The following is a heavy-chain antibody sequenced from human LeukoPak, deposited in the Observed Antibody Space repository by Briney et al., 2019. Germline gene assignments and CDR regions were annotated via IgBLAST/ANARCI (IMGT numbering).Heavy chain of an antibody. CDR3: ARHGGGVVVAAANWFDP. CDR1: GYTFTSYG. CDR2: ISAYNGNT. D-gene: IGHD2-15*01. J-gene: IGHJ5*02. Sequence: ASVKVSCKASGYTFTSYGISWVRQAPGQGLEWMGWISAYNGNTNYAQKLQGRVTMTTDTSTSTAYMELRSLRSDDTAVYYCARHGGGVVVAAANWFDPWGQGTLVTVSS. V-gene: IGHV1-18*01.